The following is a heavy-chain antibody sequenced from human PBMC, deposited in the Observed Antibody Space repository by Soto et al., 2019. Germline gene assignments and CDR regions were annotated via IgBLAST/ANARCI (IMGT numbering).Heavy chain of an antibody. CDR3: ARGGHSGYDLPLDY. J-gene: IGHJ4*02. CDR1: GGSFSGYY. CDR2: INHSGST. D-gene: IGHD5-12*01. Sequence: SETLSLTCAVYGGSFSGYYWSWIRQPPGKGLEWIGEINHSGSTNYNPSLKSRVTISVDTSKNQFSLKLSSVTAADTAVYYCARGGHSGYDLPLDYWGQGTLVTVSS. V-gene: IGHV4-34*01.